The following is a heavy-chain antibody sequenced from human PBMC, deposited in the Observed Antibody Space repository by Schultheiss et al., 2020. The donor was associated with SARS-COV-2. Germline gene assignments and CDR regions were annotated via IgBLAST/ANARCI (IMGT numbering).Heavy chain of an antibody. CDR1: GFTVSSNY. D-gene: IGHD1-26*01. CDR2: IWYDGSNK. V-gene: IGHV3-33*08. J-gene: IGHJ6*02. Sequence: GGSLRLSCAASGFTVSSNYMSWVRRAPGKGLEWVAVIWYDGSNKYYADSVKGRFTISRDNSKNTLYLQMNSLRAEDTAVYYCAREGVGSHPGVGYYYGMDVWGQGTTVTVSS. CDR3: AREGVGSHPGVGYYYGMDV.